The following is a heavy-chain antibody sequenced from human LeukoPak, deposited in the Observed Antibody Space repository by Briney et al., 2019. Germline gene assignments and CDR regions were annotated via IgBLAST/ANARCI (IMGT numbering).Heavy chain of an antibody. J-gene: IGHJ6*02. CDR3: ARDKYYYGSGSYSYYSYDMDV. D-gene: IGHD3-10*01. V-gene: IGHV3-30*03. CDR2: TSYGGGDK. Sequence: GGSLRLSCVASGFTFGGFGMHWVRQPPGKGLEWVAGTSYGGGDKYYPDSVKGRFAISRDNSKNTLYLQMNSLRAEDTAVYYCARDKYYYGSGSYSYYSYDMDVWGQGTTVTVSS. CDR1: GFTFGGFG.